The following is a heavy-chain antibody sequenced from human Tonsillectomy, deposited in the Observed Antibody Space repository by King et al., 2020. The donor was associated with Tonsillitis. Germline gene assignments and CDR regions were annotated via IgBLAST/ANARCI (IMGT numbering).Heavy chain of an antibody. D-gene: IGHD3-22*01. CDR1: GFTFSSYA. V-gene: IGHV3-23*04. CDR3: AKDLRYYYDSSGYYDI. CDR2: ISGSGGST. J-gene: IGHJ3*02. Sequence: VQLVESGGGLVQPGGSLRLSCAASGFTFSSYAMSWVRQAPGKGLEWVSAISGSGGSTYYADSVKGRFTISRDNSKNTLYLQMNSLRAEDTAVYYCAKDLRYYYDSSGYYDIWGQGTMVTVSS.